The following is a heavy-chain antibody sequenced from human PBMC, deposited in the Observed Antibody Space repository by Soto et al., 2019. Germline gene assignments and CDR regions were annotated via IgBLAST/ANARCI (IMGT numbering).Heavy chain of an antibody. V-gene: IGHV1-18*01. J-gene: IGHJ6*02. CDR1: GFTFTSSA. CDR3: ARVYSSGWSFRPIYYGMDV. D-gene: IGHD6-19*01. Sequence: ASVKVSCKTSGFTFTSSAIQWVRQAPGQGLEWMGWISAYNGNTNYAQKLQGRVTMTTDTSTSTAYMELRSLRSDDTAVYYCARVYSSGWSFRPIYYGMDVWGQGTTVTVSS. CDR2: ISAYNGNT.